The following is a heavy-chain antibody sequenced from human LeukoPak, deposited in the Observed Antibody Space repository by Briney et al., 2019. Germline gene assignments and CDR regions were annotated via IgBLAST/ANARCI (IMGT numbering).Heavy chain of an antibody. CDR3: ARVMTYCSGGSCYYLDY. CDR2: IKQDGSEK. Sequence: GGSLRLSCAASGFTFSSYWMSWVRQAPGKGLEWVANIKQDGSEKYYVDSVKGRFTISRDNAKNSLYLQMNSLRAEDTAVYYCARVMTYCSGGSCYYLDYWGQGTLVTVSS. V-gene: IGHV3-7*01. CDR1: GFTFSSYW. J-gene: IGHJ4*02. D-gene: IGHD2-15*01.